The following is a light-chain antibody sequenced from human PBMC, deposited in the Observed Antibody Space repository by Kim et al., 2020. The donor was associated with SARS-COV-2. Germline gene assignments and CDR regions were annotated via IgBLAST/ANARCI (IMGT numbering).Light chain of an antibody. J-gene: IGKJ2*01. CDR1: QSVLFSANNKNH. V-gene: IGKV4-1*01. CDR3: QQYYTTPYT. CDR2: WSS. Sequence: RATINCKSSQSVLFSANNKNHLAWYQQKPGQPPKLLFYWSSTRASGDPDRFSGSGSGTDFSLTITSLQADDVAIYYCQQYYTTPYTFGQGTKLEI.